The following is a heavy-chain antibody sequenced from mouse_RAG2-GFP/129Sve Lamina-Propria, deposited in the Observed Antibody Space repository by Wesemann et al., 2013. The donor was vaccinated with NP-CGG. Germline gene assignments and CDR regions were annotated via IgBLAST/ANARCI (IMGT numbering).Heavy chain of an antibody. CDR1: GYTFTSYW. D-gene: IGHD2-4*01. CDR2: IYPGSGST. V-gene: IGHV1-55*01. Sequence: QVQLQQPGAELVKPGASVKMSCKASGYTFTSYWITWVKQRPGQGLEWIGDIYPGSGSTNYNEKFKSKATLTVDTSSSTAYMQLSSLTSEDSAVYYCAREGGFDYDEYFDVWGTGTTVTVSS. J-gene: IGHJ1*03. CDR3: AREGGFDYDEYFDV.